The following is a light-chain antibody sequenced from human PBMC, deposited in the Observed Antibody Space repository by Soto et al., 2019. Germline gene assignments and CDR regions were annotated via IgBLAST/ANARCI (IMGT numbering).Light chain of an antibody. V-gene: IGLV2-23*01. Sequence: QSVLTQPASVSGSPGQSITISCTGTSSDVGSYNLVSWYQQYPGKAPKLMIYEVSKRPSGVSNRFSGSKSGNTASLTISGLQAEDEADYYCCSYAGSSTLQVFGTGTKLTVL. CDR3: CSYAGSSTLQV. CDR1: SSDVGSYNL. CDR2: EVS. J-gene: IGLJ1*01.